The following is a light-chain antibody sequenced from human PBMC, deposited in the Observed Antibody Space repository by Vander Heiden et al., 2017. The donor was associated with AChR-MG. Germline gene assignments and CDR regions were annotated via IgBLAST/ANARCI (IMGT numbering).Light chain of an antibody. J-gene: IGKJ3*01. CDR1: QSVSIN. CDR2: GAS. CDR3: QQYNNWPPFT. V-gene: IGKV3-15*01. Sequence: ETVINQCTATLSVSPGERATLSCRACQSVSINLAWYQQKPGQSPRLLIYGASTMATGIPARCSGSGSGTEFTLTISSLQSEDFAVYYCQQYNNWPPFTFGPGTKVDIK.